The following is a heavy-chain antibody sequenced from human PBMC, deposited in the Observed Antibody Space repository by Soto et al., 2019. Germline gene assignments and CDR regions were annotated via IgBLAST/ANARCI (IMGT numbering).Heavy chain of an antibody. D-gene: IGHD6-19*01. CDR2: ISSSGSTI. CDR1: GFTFSSYE. J-gene: IGHJ6*02. Sequence: GGSLRLSCAASGFTFSSYEMNWVRQAPGKGLEWVSYISSSGSTIYYADSVKGRFTISRDNAKNSLYLQMNSLRAEDTAVYYCARRYSSGWYGGLDVWGQGTTVTVSS. CDR3: ARRYSSGWYGGLDV. V-gene: IGHV3-48*03.